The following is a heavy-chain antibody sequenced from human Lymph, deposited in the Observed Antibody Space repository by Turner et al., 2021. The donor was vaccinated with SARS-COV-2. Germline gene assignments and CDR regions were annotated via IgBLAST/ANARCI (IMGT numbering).Heavy chain of an antibody. J-gene: IGHJ4*02. CDR1: GGAISSGDYY. Sequence: QVQLQEAGQGLVKPSQTLSVTCTVSGGAISSGDYYWSWIRQPPGKGLEWIGYIYYSGSTYYNPSLKSRVTISVDTSKNQFSLKLSSVTAADTAVYYCARVVVLRRAYFDYWGQGTLVTVSS. D-gene: IGHD2-8*01. V-gene: IGHV4-30-4*01. CDR3: ARVVVLRRAYFDY. CDR2: IYYSGST.